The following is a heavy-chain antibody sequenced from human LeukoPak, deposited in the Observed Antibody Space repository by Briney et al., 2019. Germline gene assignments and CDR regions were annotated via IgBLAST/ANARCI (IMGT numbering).Heavy chain of an antibody. J-gene: IGHJ6*02. CDR1: GFTFSSYC. V-gene: IGHV3-74*01. D-gene: IGHD2-15*01. Sequence: GGSLRLSCAASGFTFSSYCMHWVRQAPGKGLVWVLGINSDGSSTSYADALKGRFSISRDNAKNTLYMQMNSLRAEDTAVYYCARGRYYYYYGMDVWGQGTTVTVSS. CDR3: ARGRYYYYYGMDV. CDR2: INSDGSST.